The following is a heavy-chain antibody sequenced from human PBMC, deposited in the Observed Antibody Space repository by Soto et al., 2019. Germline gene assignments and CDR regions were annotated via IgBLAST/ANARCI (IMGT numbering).Heavy chain of an antibody. CDR2: IKSKTDGGTT. CDR3: TTGGTYYYDSSGYYGFDY. D-gene: IGHD3-22*01. V-gene: IGHV3-15*01. J-gene: IGHJ4*02. CDR1: GFTFSNAW. Sequence: EVQLVESGGGLVKPGGSLRLSCAASGFTFSNAWMSWVRQAPGKGLEWVGRIKSKTDGGTTDYAAPVKGRFTISRDDSKNTLYLQMNSLKTEDTAVYYCTTGGTYYYDSSGYYGFDYWGQGTLVTVSS.